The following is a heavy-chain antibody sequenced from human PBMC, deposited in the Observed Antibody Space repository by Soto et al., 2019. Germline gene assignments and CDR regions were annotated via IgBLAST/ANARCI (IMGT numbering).Heavy chain of an antibody. CDR3: TSLGGSSKFDY. J-gene: IGHJ4*02. V-gene: IGHV3-73*01. Sequence: PGGSLRLSCAASGFTFSGSAMHWVRQASGKGLEWVGRIRSKANSYATAYAASVKGRFTISRDDSKNTAYLQMNSLKTEDTAVYYCTSLGGSSKFDYWGQGTLVTVSS. CDR2: IRSKANSYAT. D-gene: IGHD6-13*01. CDR1: GFTFSGSA.